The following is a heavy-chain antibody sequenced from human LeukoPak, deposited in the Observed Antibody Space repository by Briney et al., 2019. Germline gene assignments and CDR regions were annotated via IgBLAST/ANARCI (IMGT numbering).Heavy chain of an antibody. V-gene: IGHV3-74*01. Sequence: PGGSLRLSCAASGFTFSRYWMQWARQAPGKGLVWVSRINSDGGITSYADSVKGRFTISRDNAKSTLYLQMNSLRAEDTAVYYCTSNLRASGSHVDYWGQGTLVTVSS. D-gene: IGHD3-10*01. CDR1: GFTFSRYW. J-gene: IGHJ4*02. CDR3: TSNLRASGSHVDY. CDR2: INSDGGIT.